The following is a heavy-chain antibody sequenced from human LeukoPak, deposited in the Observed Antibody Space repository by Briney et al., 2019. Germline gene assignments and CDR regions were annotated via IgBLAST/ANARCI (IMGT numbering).Heavy chain of an antibody. Sequence: PGGSLRLSCAASGFTFSSYWMSWVRQAPGKGLEWVSVIYSGGSTYYADSVKGRFTISRDNSKNTLYLQMNSLRAEDTAVYYCARDTYGDYRFDYWGQGTLVTVSS. D-gene: IGHD4-17*01. CDR3: ARDTYGDYRFDY. CDR2: IYSGGST. J-gene: IGHJ4*02. V-gene: IGHV3-53*01. CDR1: GFTFSSYW.